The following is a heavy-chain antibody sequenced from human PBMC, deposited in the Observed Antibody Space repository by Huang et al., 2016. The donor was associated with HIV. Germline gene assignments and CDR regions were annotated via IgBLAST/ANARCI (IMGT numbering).Heavy chain of an antibody. CDR2: SYSGGST. CDR1: GFTVGSNY. CDR3: ARGMVRGVTLNWFDP. D-gene: IGHD3-10*01. V-gene: IGHV3-53*02. Sequence: EVQLVETGGGLIQPGGSLRLSCAASGFTVGSNYMRWVRQAPGKGREWVAVSYSGGSTYYADAVKGRFTISRDNAKNTLYLQMNSLRAEDTAVYYCARGMVRGVTLNWFDPWGQGTLVTVSS. J-gene: IGHJ5*02.